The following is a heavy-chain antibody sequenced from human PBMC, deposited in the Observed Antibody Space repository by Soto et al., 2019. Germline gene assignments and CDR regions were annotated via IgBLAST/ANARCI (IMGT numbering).Heavy chain of an antibody. CDR3: ANLDMITFGGVIGPNDEFDI. CDR2: INHSGTT. CDR1: GASFSDHY. Sequence: PSETLSLTCAVYGASFSDHYWTWIRQYPAKGLEWIGEINHSGTTNFNPSLKSRVTISVDTSKNQFHLKLSSVTAADTAVYYCANLDMITFGGVIGPNDEFDIWGQGTMVT. D-gene: IGHD3-16*02. J-gene: IGHJ3*02. V-gene: IGHV4-34*01.